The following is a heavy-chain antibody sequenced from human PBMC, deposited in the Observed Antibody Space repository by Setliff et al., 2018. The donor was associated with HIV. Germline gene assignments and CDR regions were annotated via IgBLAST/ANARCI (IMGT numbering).Heavy chain of an antibody. CDR3: AKEVLEIAVAAS. CDR2: ISGSGGST. CDR1: GYSISNDY. Sequence: LSLTCTVSGYSISNDYYWGWIRQPPGKGLEWVSAISGSGGSTYYADSVKGRFTISRDNSKNTLYLQMNSLRAEDTAVYYCAKEVLEIAVAASWGQGTLVTVSS. J-gene: IGHJ4*02. D-gene: IGHD6-19*01. V-gene: IGHV3-23*01.